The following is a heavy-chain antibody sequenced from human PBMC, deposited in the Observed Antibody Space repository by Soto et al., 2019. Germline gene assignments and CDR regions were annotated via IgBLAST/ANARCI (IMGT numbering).Heavy chain of an antibody. J-gene: IGHJ4*02. CDR3: AKGYSYGLDC. V-gene: IGHV3-33*06. CDR2: IWYDGSNK. D-gene: IGHD5-18*01. CDR1: GFTFSSYG. Sequence: WWSLRLSCAASGFTFSSYGMHWLRQAPGKGLEWVAVIWYDGSNKYYADSVKGRFTISRDNSKNTLYLQRNSLRAEDTAVYYCAKGYSYGLDCWGQGTLVTVSS.